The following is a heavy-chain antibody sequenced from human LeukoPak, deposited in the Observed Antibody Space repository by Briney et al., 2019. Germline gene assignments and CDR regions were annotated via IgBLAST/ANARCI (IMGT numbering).Heavy chain of an antibody. D-gene: IGHD1-26*01. CDR3: ARTRIVGARRSLSGMDV. J-gene: IGHJ6*02. Sequence: ASVKVSCTASGYTFTIYGISWVRQAPGQGLEWMGWINPNSGGTNYAQKFQGRVTMTRDTSISTAYMELSRLRSDDTAVYYCARTRIVGARRSLSGMDVWGQGTTVTVSS. V-gene: IGHV1-2*02. CDR1: GYTFTIYG. CDR2: INPNSGGT.